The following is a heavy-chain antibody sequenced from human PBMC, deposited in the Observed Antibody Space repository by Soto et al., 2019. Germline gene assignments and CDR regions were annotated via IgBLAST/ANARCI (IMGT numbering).Heavy chain of an antibody. CDR1: GGSIRGRFTY. V-gene: IGHV4-39*01. CDR2: FYDSGST. J-gene: IGHJ4*02. CDR3: ARAPDS. Sequence: SETLSLTCTVSGGSIRGRFTYCGWIRQPPGKGLEWIGSFYDSGSTYYNPSLKSRVTISVDTSKNQFSLRLTSVTAADTAVYYCARAPDSWGQGTLVTVSS.